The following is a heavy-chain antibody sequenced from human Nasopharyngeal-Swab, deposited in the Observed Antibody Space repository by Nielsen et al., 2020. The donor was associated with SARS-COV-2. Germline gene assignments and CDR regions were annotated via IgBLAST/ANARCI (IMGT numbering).Heavy chain of an antibody. CDR2: INSDGSST. J-gene: IGHJ4*02. V-gene: IGHV3-74*01. CDR1: GFTFSDYW. Sequence: GESLKISCAASGFTFSDYWMHWVRQAPGKGLVWVSRINSDGSSTNYADSVKGRFTISRDNAKNSLYLQMNSLRAEDTAVYYCARVGIVVVPAAAWDFDYWGQGTLVTVSS. D-gene: IGHD2-2*03. CDR3: ARVGIVVVPAAAWDFDY.